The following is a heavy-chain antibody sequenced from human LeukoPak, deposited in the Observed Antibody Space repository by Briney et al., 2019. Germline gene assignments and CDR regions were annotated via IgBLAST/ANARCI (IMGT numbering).Heavy chain of an antibody. CDR3: SKDGRDYDNNYFDS. J-gene: IGHJ4*02. V-gene: IGHV3-23*01. Sequence: GGSLRLSCAASGFTFGRYVMHWVRQAPGKGLEWVAIISDSGGNIYYADSVKGRFTISRDNTKNTKYLQMHSLRAEDTAIYYCSKDGRDYDNNYFDSWGQGTLVTVSS. CDR1: GFTFGRYV. CDR2: ISDSGGNI. D-gene: IGHD3-22*01.